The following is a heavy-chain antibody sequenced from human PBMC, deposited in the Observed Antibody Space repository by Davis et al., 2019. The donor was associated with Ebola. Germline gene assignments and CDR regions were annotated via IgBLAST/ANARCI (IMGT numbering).Heavy chain of an antibody. CDR2: IYTGDSDT. V-gene: IGHV5-51*01. J-gene: IGHJ3*02. CDR3: ATLRRTITGMDDGFDI. Sequence: GESLKISCKASGNSFNTYWIGWVRQMPGKGLEWMGIIYTGDSDTIYSPSFRGQVTISADKSIKTAFLQWNSLKASDTAMYYCATLRRTITGMDDGFDIWGEGTMVTVSS. D-gene: IGHD1-20*01. CDR1: GNSFNTYW.